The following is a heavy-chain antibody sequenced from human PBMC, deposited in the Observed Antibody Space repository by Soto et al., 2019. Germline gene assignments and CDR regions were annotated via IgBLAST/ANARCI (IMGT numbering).Heavy chain of an antibody. CDR2: IYYSGST. Sequence: SETLSLTCTVSGGSISSYYWSWIRQPPGKGLEWIGYIYYSGSTNYNPSLKSRVTISVDTSKNQFSLKLSSVTAADTAVYYCARDLGDYDYIWGSYRTYYYYMDVWGKWTTVTVS. V-gene: IGHV4-59*01. J-gene: IGHJ6*03. CDR1: GGSISSYY. D-gene: IGHD3-16*02. CDR3: ARDLGDYDYIWGSYRTYYYYMDV.